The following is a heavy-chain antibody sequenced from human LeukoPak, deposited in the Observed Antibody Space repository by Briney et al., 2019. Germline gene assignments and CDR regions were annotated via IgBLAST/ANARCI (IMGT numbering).Heavy chain of an antibody. CDR1: GFSFSSYN. CDR3: ARDLSDVTLDY. CDR2: IRSTGRNI. D-gene: IGHD2-21*02. Sequence: GGSLRLSCTASGFSFSSYNINWVRQAPGKGLEWISYIRSTGRNIYYSDSVKGRFTISSDNAKNLVYLQMNGLRDDDTAVYYCARDLSDVTLDYWGQGTLVTVSS. V-gene: IGHV3-48*02. J-gene: IGHJ4*02.